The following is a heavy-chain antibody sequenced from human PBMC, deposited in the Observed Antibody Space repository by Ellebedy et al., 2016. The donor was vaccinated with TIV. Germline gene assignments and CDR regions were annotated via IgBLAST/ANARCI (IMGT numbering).Heavy chain of an antibody. Sequence: GESLKISXAASGFTFSSYGMHWVRQAPGKGLEWVAVIWYDGSNKYYADSVKGRFTISRDNSKNTLYLQMNSLRAEDTAVYYCARDMLSSGYEWGYYYYYGMDVWGQGTTVTVSS. CDR1: GFTFSSYG. J-gene: IGHJ6*02. CDR2: IWYDGSNK. V-gene: IGHV3-33*08. D-gene: IGHD5-12*01. CDR3: ARDMLSSGYEWGYYYYYGMDV.